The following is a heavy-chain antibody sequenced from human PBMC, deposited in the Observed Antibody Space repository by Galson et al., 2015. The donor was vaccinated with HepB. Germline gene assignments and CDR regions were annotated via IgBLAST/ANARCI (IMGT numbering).Heavy chain of an antibody. V-gene: IGHV4-59*01. CDR2: IYYSGST. CDR1: GGSISSYY. J-gene: IGHJ3*02. Sequence: ETLSLTCTVSGGSISSYYWSWIRQPPGKGLEWIGYIYYSGSTNYNPSLKSRVTISVDTSKNQFSLKLSSVTAADTAVYYCARDRPSWYCSGGSCFPPAPGAFDIWGQGTMVTVSS. D-gene: IGHD2-15*01. CDR3: ARDRPSWYCSGGSCFPPAPGAFDI.